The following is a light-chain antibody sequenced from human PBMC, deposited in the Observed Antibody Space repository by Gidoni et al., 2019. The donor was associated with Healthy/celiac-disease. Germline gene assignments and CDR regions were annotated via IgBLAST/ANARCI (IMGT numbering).Light chain of an antibody. CDR3: KQANSFPRT. V-gene: IGKV1D-12*01. CDR2: AAS. Sequence: DIQMTQSPSPVSASVEDRVTSTCRANQAISSWLAWYQQKPGKAPKLLIYAASSWQSGVPSRFSGSGSGTDFTLTISSLEAEDFAAYYCKQANSFPRTFGQGTKVEIK. CDR1: QAISSW. J-gene: IGKJ1*01.